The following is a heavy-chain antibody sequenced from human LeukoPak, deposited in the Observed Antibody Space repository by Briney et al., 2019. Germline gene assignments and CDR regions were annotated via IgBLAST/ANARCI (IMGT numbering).Heavy chain of an antibody. Sequence: ASVKVSCKASGYTFTGYYMRWVRQAPGQGLEWMGWINPNSGGTNYAQKFQGRVTMTRDTSISTAYMELSRLRSDDTAVYYCARGGRWELLRYYGMDVWGQGTTVTVSS. CDR3: ARGGRWELLRYYGMDV. CDR1: GYTFTGYY. J-gene: IGHJ6*02. D-gene: IGHD1-26*01. V-gene: IGHV1-2*02. CDR2: INPNSGGT.